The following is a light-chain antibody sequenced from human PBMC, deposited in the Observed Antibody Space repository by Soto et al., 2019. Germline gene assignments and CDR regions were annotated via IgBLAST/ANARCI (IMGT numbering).Light chain of an antibody. CDR2: LGS. Sequence: DIVMTQSPLSLPVTPGEPASISCRSSQSLLHSNGYNYLDWYLQKPGQSPQLLIYLGSNRASGVPDRFNGSGSGTDFTLKISRVEAEDVGVYYCMQALQTPSMYTFGQGTKLEIK. CDR3: MQALQTPSMYT. V-gene: IGKV2-28*01. CDR1: QSLLHSNGYNY. J-gene: IGKJ2*01.